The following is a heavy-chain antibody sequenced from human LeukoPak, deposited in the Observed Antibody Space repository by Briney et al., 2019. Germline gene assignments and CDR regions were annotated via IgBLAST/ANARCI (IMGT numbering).Heavy chain of an antibody. D-gene: IGHD3-10*01. CDR3: AKDSDGSGSYYLFDY. CDR1: GFSISSYA. V-gene: IGHV3-23*01. Sequence: GGSLRLSCAASGFSISSYAMSWVRQAPGKGLEWVSAISGSGGSTYYADSVKGRFTISRDNSKNTLYLQMNSLRAEDTAVYYCAKDSDGSGSYYLFDYWGQGTLVTVSS. CDR2: ISGSGGST. J-gene: IGHJ4*02.